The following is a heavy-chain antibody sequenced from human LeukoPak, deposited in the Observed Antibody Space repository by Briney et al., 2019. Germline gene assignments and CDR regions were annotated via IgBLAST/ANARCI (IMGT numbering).Heavy chain of an antibody. CDR1: GFTFSNYA. V-gene: IGHV3-23*01. CDR2: ISGGGGGT. D-gene: IGHD3-22*01. J-gene: IGHJ5*02. CDR3: AKAPDAMIVVLIS. Sequence: TGGSLRLSCAASGFTFSNYAMSWVRQAPGKGLEWVSAISGGGGGTFYADSVKGRFTISRDNSKNTLYLQMNSLRAEDTAVYYCAKAPDAMIVVLISWGQGTLVTVSS.